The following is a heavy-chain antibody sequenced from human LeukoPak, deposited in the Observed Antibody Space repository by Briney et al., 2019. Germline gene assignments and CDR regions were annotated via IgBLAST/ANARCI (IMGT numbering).Heavy chain of an antibody. J-gene: IGHJ4*02. CDR2: IYVGGST. V-gene: IGHV4-39*07. D-gene: IGHD3-22*01. CDR3: ERLQYYYDSSGFFDY. Sequence: SETLSLTCTVSGGSISSSSYYWGWIRQPPEKGLDWIGNIYVGGSTYYNPSLNSRVTLSLDTSRNQISLVLNSVTAADTAVYYCERLQYYYDSSGFFDYWGQGTVVTVSS. CDR1: GGSISSSSYY.